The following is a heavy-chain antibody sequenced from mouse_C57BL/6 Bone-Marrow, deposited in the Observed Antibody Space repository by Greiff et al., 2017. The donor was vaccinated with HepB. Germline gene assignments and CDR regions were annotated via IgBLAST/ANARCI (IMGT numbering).Heavy chain of an antibody. Sequence: VQLQQSGAELVRPGASVKLSCTASGFNIKDDYMHWVKQRPEQGLESIGWIDPENGDTEYASKFQGKATITADTSSNTAYLQLSSLTSEDTAVYYCTTHYGSSYLFAYWGQGTLVTVSA. V-gene: IGHV14-4*01. J-gene: IGHJ3*01. CDR1: GFNIKDDY. CDR2: IDPENGDT. D-gene: IGHD1-1*01. CDR3: TTHYGSSYLFAY.